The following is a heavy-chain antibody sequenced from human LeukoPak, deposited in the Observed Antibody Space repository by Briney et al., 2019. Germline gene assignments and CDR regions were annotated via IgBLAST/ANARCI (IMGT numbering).Heavy chain of an antibody. D-gene: IGHD2-15*01. J-gene: IGHJ3*02. V-gene: IGHV3-21*01. CDR1: GFTLSSYS. CDR3: ARDHCSGGSCYSGRWGAFDI. Sequence: GGSLRLSCAASGFTLSSYSMNWVRQAPGKGLEWVSSISNSSSYIYYADSVKGRFTISRDNAKNSLYLQMNSLRAEDTAVYYCARDHCSGGSCYSGRWGAFDIWGQGTMVTVSS. CDR2: ISNSSSYI.